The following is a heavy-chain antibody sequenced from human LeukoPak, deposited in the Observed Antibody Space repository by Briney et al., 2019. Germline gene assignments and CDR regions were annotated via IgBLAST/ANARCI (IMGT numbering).Heavy chain of an antibody. D-gene: IGHD3-10*01. V-gene: IGHV5-51*01. CDR3: ARTDYYGSGNFDY. CDR2: IYPGDSDS. CDR1: GNSFTSHW. J-gene: IGHJ4*02. Sequence: GESLHISCKGSGNSFTSHWIAWVRQMPGKGLEWMGIIYPGDSDSRYSPSFQGQVTISADKSISTTYLQWTSLKASDTAMYYCARTDYYGSGNFDYWGQGTLVTVSS.